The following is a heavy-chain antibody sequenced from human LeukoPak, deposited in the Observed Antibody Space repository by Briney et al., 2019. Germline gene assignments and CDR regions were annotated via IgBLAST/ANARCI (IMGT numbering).Heavy chain of an antibody. CDR3: AKTLLSSSYYYDSSGYYLDY. CDR1: GLTFSDAW. J-gene: IGHJ4*02. CDR2: IKSKGAGGTT. V-gene: IGHV3-15*01. D-gene: IGHD3-22*01. Sequence: KPGGSLRLSCTVSGLTFSDAWMSWVRQAPGKGLEWVGRIKSKGAGGTTDYAAALKDRFSISRVDLEDTVYLQMNSLKTEDTAVYYCAKTLLSSSYYYDSSGYYLDYWGQGTLVTVSS.